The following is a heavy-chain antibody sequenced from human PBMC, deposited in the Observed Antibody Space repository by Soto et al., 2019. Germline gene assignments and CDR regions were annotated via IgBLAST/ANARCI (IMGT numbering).Heavy chain of an antibody. CDR2: IYATGTT. Sequence: SETLSLTCTVSGASISGFYWSWIRKSAGKGLEWIGRIYATGTTDYNPSLKCRVMMSVDTSKKQFSLKLRSVTAADTAVYYCVRDGTKTLRDWFDPWGQGMSVTVSS. V-gene: IGHV4-4*07. CDR1: GASISGFY. D-gene: IGHD1-7*01. CDR3: VRDGTKTLRDWFDP. J-gene: IGHJ5*02.